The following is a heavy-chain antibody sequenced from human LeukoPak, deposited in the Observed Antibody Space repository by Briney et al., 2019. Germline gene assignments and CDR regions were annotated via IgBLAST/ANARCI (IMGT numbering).Heavy chain of an antibody. Sequence: GRSLRLSCAASGFTFSSYAMHWVRQAPGKGLEWVANIKQDGSEKYYVDSVKDRFTISRDNAKNSLYLQMNSLRAEDAAVYYCTRENWHLDYWGQGNLVTVSS. CDR1: GFTFSSYA. V-gene: IGHV3-7*01. J-gene: IGHJ4*02. CDR2: IKQDGSEK. CDR3: TRENWHLDY.